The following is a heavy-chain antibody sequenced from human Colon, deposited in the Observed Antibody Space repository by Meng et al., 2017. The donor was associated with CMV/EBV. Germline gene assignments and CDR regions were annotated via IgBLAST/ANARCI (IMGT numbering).Heavy chain of an antibody. CDR2: ISSSSSTI. V-gene: IGHV3-48*04. D-gene: IGHD1-1*01. J-gene: IGHJ5*02. CDR1: GFTFSSYS. Sequence: GESLKISCAASGFTFSSYSMNWVRQAPGQGLEWVSYISSSSSTIYYVDSVKGRFTISRDNAKNSLYLQMNSLRAEDTAVYYCARESSGGGFDPWGQGTLVTVSS. CDR3: ARESSGGGFDP.